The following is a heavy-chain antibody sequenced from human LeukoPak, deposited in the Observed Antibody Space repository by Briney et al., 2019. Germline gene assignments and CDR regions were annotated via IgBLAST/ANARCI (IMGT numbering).Heavy chain of an antibody. V-gene: IGHV5-51*01. J-gene: IGHJ3*02. CDR3: ARQWELLGDAFDI. CDR1: GYSFTSYW. D-gene: IGHD1-26*01. Sequence: GESLKISCKGSGYSFTSYWSGWVRQMPGKGLEWMGIIYPGDSDTRYSPSFQGQVTISADKSISTAYLQWSSLKASDTAMYYCARQWELLGDAFDIWGQGTMVTVSS. CDR2: IYPGDSDT.